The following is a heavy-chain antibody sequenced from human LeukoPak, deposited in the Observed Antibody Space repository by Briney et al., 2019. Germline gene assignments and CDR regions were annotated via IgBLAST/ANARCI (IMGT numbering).Heavy chain of an antibody. D-gene: IGHD3-22*01. J-gene: IGHJ4*02. CDR3: ARDLADYYDSSGLGY. V-gene: IGHV3-30*02. Sequence: PGGSLRLSCAASGFTFSSYGMHWVRQAPGKGLEWVAFIRYDGSNKYYADSVKGRFTISRDNSKNTLYLQMNSLRAEDTAVYYCARDLADYYDSSGLGYWGQGTLVTVSS. CDR1: GFTFSSYG. CDR2: IRYDGSNK.